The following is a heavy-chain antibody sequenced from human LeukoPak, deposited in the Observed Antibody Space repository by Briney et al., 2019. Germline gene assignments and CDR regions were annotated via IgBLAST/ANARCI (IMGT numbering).Heavy chain of an antibody. CDR3: ARQMTSTRLFDS. J-gene: IGHJ4*02. CDR2: IGSDGTKQ. V-gene: IGHV3-30*04. Sequence: GGSLRLSCVASGFIFSDHAFHWVRQSPDKGPEWVALIGSDGTKQYYADSVQGRFTVSRENSKNTLFLQMNTVRADDTAVYFCARQMTSTRLFDSWGQGTLVTVSS. CDR1: GFIFSDHA. D-gene: IGHD5/OR15-5a*01.